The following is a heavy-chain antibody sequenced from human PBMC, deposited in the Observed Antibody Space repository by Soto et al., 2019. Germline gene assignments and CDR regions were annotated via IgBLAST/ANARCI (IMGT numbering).Heavy chain of an antibody. V-gene: IGHV1-18*01. J-gene: IGHJ4*02. D-gene: IGHD3-3*01. Sequence: QVQLVQSGAEVKKPGASVKVSCKASGYTFTSYGISWVRQAPGQGLEWIGWISAYNGNTNYAQKLQGRVTMTTDTSTSTAYMELRSLRSDDTAVYYCARAEKYYDFWSGYYARDGWYFDYWGQGTLVTVSS. CDR2: ISAYNGNT. CDR3: ARAEKYYDFWSGYYARDGWYFDY. CDR1: GYTFTSYG.